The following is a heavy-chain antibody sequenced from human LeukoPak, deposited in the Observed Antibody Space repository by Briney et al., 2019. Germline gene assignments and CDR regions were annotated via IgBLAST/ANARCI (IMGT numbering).Heavy chain of an antibody. CDR2: IYPGDSDT. CDR3: AITHVPGLNPNWFDP. CDR1: GYSFTSYW. V-gene: IGHV5-51*01. J-gene: IGHJ5*02. Sequence: PGESLKISCKGSGYSFTSYWIGWVRQMPGKGLEWMGIIYPGDSDTRYSPSFQGQVTISADKSISTAYLQWSSLKASDTAMYYCAITHVPGLNPNWFDPWGQGTLVTVSS. D-gene: IGHD2-2*01.